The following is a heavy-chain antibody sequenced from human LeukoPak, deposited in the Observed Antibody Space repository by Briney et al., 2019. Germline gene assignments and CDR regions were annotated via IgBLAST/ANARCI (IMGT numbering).Heavy chain of an antibody. Sequence: SETLSLTCTVSGYSISSGYYWGWIRRPPGKGLEWIGTIYHSGSTYYNPSLKSRITISVDTSKNQFSLKLSSVTAADTAVYYCARGQLSGYLDYWGQGTLVTVSS. V-gene: IGHV4-38-2*02. J-gene: IGHJ4*02. D-gene: IGHD2-2*01. CDR3: ARGQLSGYLDY. CDR1: GYSISSGYY. CDR2: IYHSGST.